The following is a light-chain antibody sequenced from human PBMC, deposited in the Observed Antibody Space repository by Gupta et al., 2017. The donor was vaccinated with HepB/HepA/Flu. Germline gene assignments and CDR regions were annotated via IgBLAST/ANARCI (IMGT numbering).Light chain of an antibody. CDR2: RNK. V-gene: IGLV10-54*04. CDR1: NNNVGNQG. J-gene: IGLJ3*02. Sequence: QAGLTQPPSVSTALGQTATLTCTGNNNNVGNQGAAWLQQHQGHPPKLLSYRNKNRPSGIPERFSASRSGNTASLTITGLQSEDEADYYCSAWDNSLGAWVFGGGTKLTVL. CDR3: SAWDNSLGAWV.